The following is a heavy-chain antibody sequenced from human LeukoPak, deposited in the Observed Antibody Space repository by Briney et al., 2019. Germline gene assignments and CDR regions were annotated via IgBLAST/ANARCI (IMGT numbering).Heavy chain of an antibody. Sequence: GGSLRLSCAASGFTFSSYAMSWVRQAPGKGLEWVSYISSSESTIFYADSVMGRFTISRDNAKNSLYLEMNSLRAEDTAVYYCARVDWELIDGDFDYWGQGTLVAVSS. CDR3: ARVDWELIDGDFDY. J-gene: IGHJ4*02. CDR2: ISSSESTI. V-gene: IGHV3-48*04. CDR1: GFTFSSYA. D-gene: IGHD1-26*01.